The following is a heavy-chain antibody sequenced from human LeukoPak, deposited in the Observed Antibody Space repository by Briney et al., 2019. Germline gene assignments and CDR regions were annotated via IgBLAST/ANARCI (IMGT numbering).Heavy chain of an antibody. CDR1: GFTFSSYG. CDR2: IRYDGSNK. J-gene: IGHJ4*02. Sequence: GGSLRLSCAASGFTFSSYGMHWVRQAPGKGLEWVAFIRYDGSNKYYADSVKGRFTISRDNSKNTLYLQMNSLRAEDTAVYYCAKDVYDYVWGSYRSYFDYWGQGTLVTVSS. D-gene: IGHD3-16*02. V-gene: IGHV3-30*02. CDR3: AKDVYDYVWGSYRSYFDY.